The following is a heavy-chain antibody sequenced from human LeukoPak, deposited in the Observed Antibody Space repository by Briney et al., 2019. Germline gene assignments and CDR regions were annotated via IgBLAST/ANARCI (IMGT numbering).Heavy chain of an antibody. Sequence: SVKVSCKASGGTFSSYAISWVRQAPGQGLEWMGRIIPIFGTASYAQKFQGRVTITTDESTSTAYMELSSLRSEDTAVYYCARRGGGGYSYGYDAFDIWGQGTMVTASS. CDR2: IIPIFGTA. V-gene: IGHV1-69*05. CDR1: GGTFSSYA. D-gene: IGHD5-18*01. J-gene: IGHJ3*02. CDR3: ARRGGGGYSYGYDAFDI.